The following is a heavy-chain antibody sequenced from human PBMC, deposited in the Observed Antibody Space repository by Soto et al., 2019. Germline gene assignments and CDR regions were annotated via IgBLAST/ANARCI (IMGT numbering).Heavy chain of an antibody. D-gene: IGHD2-15*01. CDR1: GYTLTNYA. V-gene: IGHV1-18*01. CDR3: ARGCTGGSCFCIY. CDR2: INTYNGNS. Sequence: GASVKVSCKASGYTLTNYAISWVRQAPGQGPEWMGWINTYNGNSNYAQKFQGRVTMTTDTSTNTAYMELRSLTSDDTAVYYCARGCTGGSCFCIYWGQGTLVTVSS. J-gene: IGHJ4*02.